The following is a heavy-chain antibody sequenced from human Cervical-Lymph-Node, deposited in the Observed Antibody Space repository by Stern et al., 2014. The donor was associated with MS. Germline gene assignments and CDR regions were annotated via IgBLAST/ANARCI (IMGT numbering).Heavy chain of an antibody. CDR2: IYTRGST. CDR1: GDSISSGSYY. CDR3: ARDPTIAAAGPGRTSR. Sequence: QLQLQESGPGLVKPSQTLSLTCTVSGDSISSGSYYWSWIRQTAGKGLEWIGRIYTRGSTDYNPSLRSRVTISGDTSKNQFSLTLSSVTAADTAVYYCARDPTIAAAGPGRTSRWGQGTLVTVSS. D-gene: IGHD6-13*01. J-gene: IGHJ4*02. V-gene: IGHV4-61*02.